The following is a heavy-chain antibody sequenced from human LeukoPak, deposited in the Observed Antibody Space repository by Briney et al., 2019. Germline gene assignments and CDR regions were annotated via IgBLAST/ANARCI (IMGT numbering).Heavy chain of an antibody. J-gene: IGHJ4*02. V-gene: IGHV3-66*01. CDR3: ARNQDYGGFDF. CDR2: IYRGGGT. CDR1: GFTVSSNY. Sequence: PGGSLRLSWAASGFTVSSNYMRWVRQAPGKGLEWVSFIYRGGGTYYADFVKGGFTASGDMSKNTLYLQMNSLRVDDTAIYYCARNQDYGGFDFWGQGTLVTVSS. D-gene: IGHD4-23*01.